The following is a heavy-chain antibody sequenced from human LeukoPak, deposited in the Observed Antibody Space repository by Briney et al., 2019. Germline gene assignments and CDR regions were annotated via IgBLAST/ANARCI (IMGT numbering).Heavy chain of an antibody. CDR1: GYTVTGYY. V-gene: IGHV1-2*02. D-gene: IGHD4-17*01. CDR2: INPNSGGT. CDR3: ARPPTVTTYENFDY. J-gene: IGHJ4*02. Sequence: GASVKVSCNASGYTVTGYYMHWVRQAPGQGLEWRGWINPNSGGTNYAQKFQGRVTMTRDTSVRTAYMELSRLRSDDTAVYYCARPPTVTTYENFDYWGQGTLVTVSS.